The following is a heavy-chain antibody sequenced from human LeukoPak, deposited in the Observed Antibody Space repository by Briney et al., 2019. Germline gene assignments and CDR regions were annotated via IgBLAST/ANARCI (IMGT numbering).Heavy chain of an antibody. J-gene: IGHJ3*02. D-gene: IGHD6-13*01. Sequence: GGSLGLSCAASGFTFSSYAMHWVRQAPGKGLEWVAVISYDGSNKYYADSVKGRFTISRDNSKNTLYLQMNSLRAEDTAVYYCARGSQQLVPTDDAFDIWGQGTMVTVSS. CDR1: GFTFSSYA. V-gene: IGHV3-30-3*01. CDR2: ISYDGSNK. CDR3: ARGSQQLVPTDDAFDI.